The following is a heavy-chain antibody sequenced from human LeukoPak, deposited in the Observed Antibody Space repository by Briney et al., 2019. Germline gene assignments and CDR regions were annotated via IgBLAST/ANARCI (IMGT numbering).Heavy chain of an antibody. J-gene: IGHJ4*02. CDR2: INPNSGDT. D-gene: IGHD2-15*01. V-gene: IGHV1-2*02. CDR1: GYTFTGYY. CDR3: AGDGGGIVALFSDY. Sequence: ASVKVSCKASGYTFTGYYIHWVRQAPGQGLEWMGWINPNSGDTNYAQKFQGRVTMTRDTSISTAYMELSRLRSDDTALYYCAGDGGGIVALFSDYWGQGTLVTVSS.